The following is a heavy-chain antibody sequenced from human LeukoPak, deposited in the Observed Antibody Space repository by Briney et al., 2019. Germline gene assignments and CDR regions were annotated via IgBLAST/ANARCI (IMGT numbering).Heavy chain of an antibody. J-gene: IGHJ5*02. V-gene: IGHV4-61*02. CDR1: GDSVSSTGYY. Sequence: PSETLSLPCTVSGDSVSSTGYYWSWIRQPAGKGLEWIGRIYTSGSTKYNPSLKSRVTISVDTSKNQFSLKLSSVTAADTAVYYSAREGDIVVVPAAIGREVDPNWLDPWGQGTLVTVSS. CDR2: IYTSGST. D-gene: IGHD2-2*02. CDR3: AREGDIVVVPAAIGREVDPNWLDP.